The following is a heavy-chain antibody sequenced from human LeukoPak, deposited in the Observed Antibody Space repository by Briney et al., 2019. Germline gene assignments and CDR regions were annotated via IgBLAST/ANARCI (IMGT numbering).Heavy chain of an antibody. V-gene: IGHV3-33*01. CDR1: GFTFSSYG. D-gene: IGHD5-18*01. Sequence: GRSLRLSCAASGFTFSSYGVHWVRQAPGKGLEWVAVIWYDGSNQYYADSVKGRFTISRDNSKNTLYLQMNSLRVEDTAVYYCARVHARGYSYGWDYYYYMDVWGKGTTVTVSS. CDR3: ARVHARGYSYGWDYYYYMDV. J-gene: IGHJ6*03. CDR2: IWYDGSNQ.